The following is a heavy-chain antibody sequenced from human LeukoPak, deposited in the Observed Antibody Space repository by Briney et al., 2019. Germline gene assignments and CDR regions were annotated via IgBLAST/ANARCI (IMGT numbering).Heavy chain of an antibody. D-gene: IGHD3-22*01. V-gene: IGHV3-11*01. CDR1: GFTFSDYY. CDR2: ISSSGSTT. CDR3: ARKTSSGPFDS. J-gene: IGHJ5*01. Sequence: PGGSLRLSCAASGFTFSDYYMTWIRQAPGRGLERVSYISSSGSTTYYADSVKGRFTISRDNAKNSLYLQMNSLRAEDTAVYYCARKTSSGPFDSWGQGTLVTVSS.